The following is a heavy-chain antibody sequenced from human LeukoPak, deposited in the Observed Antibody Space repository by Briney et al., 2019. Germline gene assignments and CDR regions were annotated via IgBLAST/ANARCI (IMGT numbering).Heavy chain of an antibody. J-gene: IGHJ4*02. CDR3: ARVQTGDYEEDLYYFDY. Sequence: AASVKVSCKASGYTFTSYGISWVRQAPGQGLEWMGWISAYNGNTNYAQKLQGRVTMTTDTSTSTAYMELRSLRSDDTAVYYCARVQTGDYEEDLYYFDYWGRGTLVTVSS. CDR2: ISAYNGNT. D-gene: IGHD4-17*01. CDR1: GYTFTSYG. V-gene: IGHV1-18*01.